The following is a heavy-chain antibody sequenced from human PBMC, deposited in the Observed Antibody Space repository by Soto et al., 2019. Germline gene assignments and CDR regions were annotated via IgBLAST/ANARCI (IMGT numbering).Heavy chain of an antibody. CDR3: AKSDTAMGGRYYYYGMDV. CDR2: ISGSGGST. J-gene: IGHJ6*02. Sequence: GGSLRLSCAASGFTFSSYAMSWVRQAPGKGLEWVSAISGSGGSTYYADSVKGRFTISRDNSKNTLYLQMNSLRAEDTAVYYCAKSDTAMGGRYYYYGMDVWGQGTTVTVSS. CDR1: GFTFSSYA. D-gene: IGHD5-18*01. V-gene: IGHV3-23*01.